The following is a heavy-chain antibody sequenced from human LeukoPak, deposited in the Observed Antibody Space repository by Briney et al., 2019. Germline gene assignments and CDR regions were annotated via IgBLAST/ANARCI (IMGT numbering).Heavy chain of an antibody. CDR3: AREWDNWNAGAFDI. CDR1: GFTFSNAW. CDR2: IYHSGST. V-gene: IGHV4-4*02. D-gene: IGHD1-20*01. J-gene: IGHJ3*02. Sequence: GSLRLSCAASGFTFSNAWMSWVRQAPGKGLEWIGNIYHSGSTYYNPSLRSRVTISIDTSKNQFSLKLSSVTAADTAVYYCAREWDNWNAGAFDIWGQGTMVTVSS.